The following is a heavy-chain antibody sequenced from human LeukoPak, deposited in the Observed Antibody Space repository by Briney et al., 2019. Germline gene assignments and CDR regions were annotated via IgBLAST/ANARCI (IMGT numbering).Heavy chain of an antibody. Sequence: ASVKVSCKASGGTFSSYAISWVRQAPGQGLEWMGGIIPIFGTANYAQKFQGRVTITTDESTSTAYMELSSLRSEDTAVYYCARVGGGCNSFDYWGQGTLVTVSS. CDR3: ARVGGGCNSFDY. J-gene: IGHJ4*02. CDR2: IIPIFGTA. CDR1: GGTFSSYA. D-gene: IGHD2-21*02. V-gene: IGHV1-69*05.